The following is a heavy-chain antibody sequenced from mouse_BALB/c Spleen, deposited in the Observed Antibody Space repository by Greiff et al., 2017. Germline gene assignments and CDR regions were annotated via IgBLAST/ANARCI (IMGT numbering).Heavy chain of an antibody. J-gene: IGHJ4*01. CDR3: ARYYDYDEGAYYAMDY. CDR2: ISSGSSTI. CDR1: GFTFSSFG. D-gene: IGHD2-4*01. Sequence: EVMLVESGGGLVQPGGSRKLSCAASGFTFSSFGMHWVRQAPEKGLEWVAYISSGSSTIYYADTVKGRFTISRDNARNILYLQMSSLRSEDTAMYYCARYYDYDEGAYYAMDYWGQGTSVTVSS. V-gene: IGHV5-17*02.